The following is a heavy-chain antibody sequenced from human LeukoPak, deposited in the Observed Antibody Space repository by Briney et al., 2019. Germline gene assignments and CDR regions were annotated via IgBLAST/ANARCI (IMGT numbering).Heavy chain of an antibody. Sequence: ASVKVSCKASGYTFSSYGINWVRQAPGQGLEWMGWISVINSGNTRYAQNFQGRLTMTTDTSTSTAYMELRSLRSDDTAVYYCARGRIGSGYYYDQGNYWGQGTLVTVSS. CDR2: ISVINSGNT. D-gene: IGHD3-22*01. CDR1: GYTFSSYG. J-gene: IGHJ4*02. CDR3: ARGRIGSGYYYDQGNY. V-gene: IGHV1-18*01.